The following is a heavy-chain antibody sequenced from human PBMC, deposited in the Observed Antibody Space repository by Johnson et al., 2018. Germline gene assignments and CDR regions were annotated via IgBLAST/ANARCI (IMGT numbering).Heavy chain of an antibody. CDR3: ARGRYYAMDV. Sequence: VQLQESGGALVQPGGSLRLPCAASGFTFSHFWMHWVRQAPGQGLVWVSRLNSDGNTTGYADSVKGRFTISSDNAKNTLSLQMNSLRAEDTAVYYCARGRYYAMDVWGQGTTVTVSS. CDR1: GFTFSHFW. J-gene: IGHJ6*02. CDR2: LNSDGNTT. V-gene: IGHV3-74*01.